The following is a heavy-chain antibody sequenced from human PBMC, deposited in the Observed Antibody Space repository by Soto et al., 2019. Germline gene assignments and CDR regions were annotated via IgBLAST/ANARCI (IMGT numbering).Heavy chain of an antibody. J-gene: IGHJ4*02. V-gene: IGHV4-31*03. CDR3: ARARRDGSYYFDY. CDR2: IYYSGST. D-gene: IGHD5-12*01. Sequence: NPSETLSLTCTVSGGSISSGGYYWSWIRQHPGKGLEWIGYIYYSGSTYYNPSLKSRVTISVDTSKNQFSLKLSSVTAADTAVYYCARARRDGSYYFDYWGQGTLVTVSS. CDR1: GGSISSGGYY.